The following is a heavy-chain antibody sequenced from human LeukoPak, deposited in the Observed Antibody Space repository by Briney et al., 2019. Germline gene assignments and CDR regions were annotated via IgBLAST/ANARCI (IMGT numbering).Heavy chain of an antibody. CDR1: GFSFTTYW. Sequence: GGSLRLSCAASGFSFTTYWMTWVRQLPGKGPEWVANIRQDESERYFADSVKGRFTISRDNAKKSVYLHMSSLRAEDTALYYCAKPACGGECYYNMDVWGRGTTVT. J-gene: IGHJ6*03. D-gene: IGHD2-21*01. CDR3: AKPACGGECYYNMDV. V-gene: IGHV3-7*01. CDR2: IRQDESER.